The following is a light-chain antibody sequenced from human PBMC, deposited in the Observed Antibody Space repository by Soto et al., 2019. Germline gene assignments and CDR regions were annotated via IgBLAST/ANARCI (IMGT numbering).Light chain of an antibody. CDR3: SSYASSSPFV. CDR2: DVS. V-gene: IGLV2-14*01. J-gene: IGLJ1*01. Sequence: QSMLTQPASVSGSPGQSITISCTGTGSDVGGYKYVSWYQQLPGKAPKLMIYDVSYRPSGVSDRFSGSKSGNTASLIISGLQAEDEADYYCSSYASSSPFVFGTGTKVTVL. CDR1: GSDVGGYKY.